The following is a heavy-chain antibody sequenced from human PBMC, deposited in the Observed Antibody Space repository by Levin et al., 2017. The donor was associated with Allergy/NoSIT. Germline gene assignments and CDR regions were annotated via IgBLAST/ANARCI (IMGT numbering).Heavy chain of an antibody. CDR1: GLSPRDSNVA. Sequence: KESGPTLVKPTETLTLTCTVSGLSPRDSNVAVAWIRQPPGKAPEWLAHIFWDDETAYNTSLRARLTISRDTSRSQVVLTMTTLSPADTGTYFCAHVIDDPDAQRRGWGYYSGLGAWGQGTTVTVS. CDR2: IFWDDET. CDR3: AHVIDDPDAQRRGWGYYSGLGA. D-gene: IGHD1-26*01. V-gene: IGHV2-26*01. J-gene: IGHJ6*02.